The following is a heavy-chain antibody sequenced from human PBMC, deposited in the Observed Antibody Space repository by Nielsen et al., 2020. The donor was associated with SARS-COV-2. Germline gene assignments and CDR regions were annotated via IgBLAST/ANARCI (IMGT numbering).Heavy chain of an antibody. J-gene: IGHJ4*02. V-gene: IGHV4-39*07. D-gene: IGHD6-19*01. Sequence: SETLSLTCTVSGGSISSSSYYWGWIRQPPGKGLEWIGVINHSGSTNYNPSLKSRVTISVDTSKNQFSLKLSSVTAADTAVYYCARRYSSGWYVFFDYWGQGTLVTVSS. CDR2: INHSGST. CDR3: ARRYSSGWYVFFDY. CDR1: GGSISSSSYY.